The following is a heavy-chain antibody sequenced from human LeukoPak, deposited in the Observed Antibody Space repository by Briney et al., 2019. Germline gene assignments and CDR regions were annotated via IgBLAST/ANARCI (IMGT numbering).Heavy chain of an antibody. CDR1: GGTFSSYA. V-gene: IGHV1-69*01. D-gene: IGHD1-26*01. Sequence: SVKVSCTASGGTFSSYAISWVRQAPGQGLEWMGGIIPIFGTANYAQKFQGRVTITADESTSTAYMELSSLRSEDTAVYYCARESGSYSSFDYWGQGTLVTVSS. J-gene: IGHJ4*02. CDR3: ARESGSYSSFDY. CDR2: IIPIFGTA.